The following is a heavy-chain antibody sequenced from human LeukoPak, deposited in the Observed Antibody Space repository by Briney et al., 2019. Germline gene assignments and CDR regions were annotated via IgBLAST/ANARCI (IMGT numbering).Heavy chain of an antibody. CDR2: IYHSGST. CDR1: GYSISSGYY. D-gene: IGHD4-17*01. CDR3: ASLYGDSPDPFDY. V-gene: IGHV4-38-2*02. Sequence: PSETLSLTFTVSGYSISSGYYWGWIRQPPGKGLEWIGSIYHSGSTYYNPSLKSRVTISVDTSKNQFSLKLSSVTAADTAVYYCASLYGDSPDPFDYWGQGTLVTVSS. J-gene: IGHJ4*02.